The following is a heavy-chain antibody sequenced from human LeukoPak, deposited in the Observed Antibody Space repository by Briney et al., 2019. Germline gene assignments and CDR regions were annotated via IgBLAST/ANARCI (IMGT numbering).Heavy chain of an antibody. V-gene: IGHV1-69*05. CDR2: IIPIFGTA. D-gene: IGHD6-6*01. Sequence: ASVKVSCKASGGTFSSYAISWVRQAPGQGLEWMGGIIPIFGTANYAQKFQGRVTITTDESTSTAYMELSSLRSEDTAVYYCARLPPRGAAHYYYMDVWGKGTTVTVSS. CDR1: GGTFSSYA. CDR3: ARLPPRGAAHYYYMDV. J-gene: IGHJ6*03.